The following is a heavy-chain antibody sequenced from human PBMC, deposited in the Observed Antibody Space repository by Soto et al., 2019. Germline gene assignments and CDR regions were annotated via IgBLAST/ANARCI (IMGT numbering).Heavy chain of an antibody. CDR3: ARESSIAARPPDY. CDR2: IIPIFGTA. V-gene: IGHV1-69*01. CDR1: GATFSSYA. D-gene: IGHD6-6*01. J-gene: IGHJ4*02. Sequence: QVQLVQSGAEVKKPGSSVNVSCKASGATFSSYAISWVRQAPGQGLEWMGGIIPIFGTANYAQKFQGRVTITADESTSTAYMELSSLRSEDTAVYYCARESSIAARPPDYWGQGTLVTVSS.